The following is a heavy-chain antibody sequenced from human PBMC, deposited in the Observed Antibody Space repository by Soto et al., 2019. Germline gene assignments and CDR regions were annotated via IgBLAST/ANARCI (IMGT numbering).Heavy chain of an antibody. D-gene: IGHD2-15*01. CDR3: VRGGGGGLFDP. Sequence: EVQLVESGGGLVQPGRSLRLTCEASGFTFEDNVMHWVRQTPGKGLEWLSYISPGSRYPAYADSVKGRFTISRDNAKRSLYLQMMSLTAEDTAIYYCVRGGGGGLFDPWGQGTMVTVSS. V-gene: IGHV3-9*01. CDR1: GFTFEDNV. J-gene: IGHJ5*02. CDR2: ISPGSRYP.